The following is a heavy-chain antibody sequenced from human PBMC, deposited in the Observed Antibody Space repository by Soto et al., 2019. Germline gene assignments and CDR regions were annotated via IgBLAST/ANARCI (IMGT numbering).Heavy chain of an antibody. CDR2: IWYDGSNK. CDR3: ARGLYYDILNPFDY. Sequence: GSLRLSCAASGFTFSSYGMHWVRQAPGKGLEWVAVIWYDGSNKYYADSVKGRFTISRDNSKNTLYLQMNSLRAEDTAVYYCARGLYYDILNPFDYWGQGTLVTVSS. J-gene: IGHJ4*02. D-gene: IGHD3-9*01. V-gene: IGHV3-33*01. CDR1: GFTFSSYG.